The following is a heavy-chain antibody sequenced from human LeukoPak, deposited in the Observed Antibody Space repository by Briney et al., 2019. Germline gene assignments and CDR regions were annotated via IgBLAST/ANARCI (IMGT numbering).Heavy chain of an antibody. Sequence: SETLSLTCIVSGDSLSGYNWSWIRQPAGKGPEWIGRIYSTGSTNYNPSLKSRVTMSVDRSKNQCTLTSNDMTASDTAGYFCVRDLGRFDSWGQGALVLVSS. CDR1: GDSLSGYN. CDR3: VRDLGRFDS. V-gene: IGHV4-4*07. J-gene: IGHJ5*01. CDR2: IYSTGST.